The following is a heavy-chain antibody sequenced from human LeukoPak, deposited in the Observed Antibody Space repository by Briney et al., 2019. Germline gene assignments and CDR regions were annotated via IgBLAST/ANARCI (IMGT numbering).Heavy chain of an antibody. Sequence: SETLFLTCTVSGGSISSYYWSWIRQPPGKGLEWIGYIYYSGSTNYNPSLKSRVTISVDTSKNQFSLKLSSVTAADTAVYYCARCKLGSSWFLDYWGQGTLVTVSS. V-gene: IGHV4-59*01. J-gene: IGHJ4*02. CDR1: GGSISSYY. CDR3: ARCKLGSSWFLDY. CDR2: IYYSGST. D-gene: IGHD6-13*01.